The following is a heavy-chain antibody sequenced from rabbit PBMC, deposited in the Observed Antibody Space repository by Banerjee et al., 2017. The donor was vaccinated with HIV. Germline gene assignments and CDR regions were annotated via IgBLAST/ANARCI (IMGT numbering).Heavy chain of an antibody. CDR1: GFSFRNKYV. CDR3: ARSSGYAPVRLDL. V-gene: IGHV1S45*01. Sequence: QEQLEESGGDLVKPEGSLTLTCTASGFSFRNKYVMCWVRQAPGKGLEWIACINTSSGSTVYATWAKGRFTISRTSSTTVALQMTSLTAADTATYFCARSSGYAPVRLDLWGPGTLVTVS. J-gene: IGHJ6*01. CDR2: INTSSGST. D-gene: IGHD1-1*01.